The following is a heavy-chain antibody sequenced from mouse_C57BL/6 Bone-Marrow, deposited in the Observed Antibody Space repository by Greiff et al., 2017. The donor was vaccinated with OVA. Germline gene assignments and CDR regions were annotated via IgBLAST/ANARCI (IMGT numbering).Heavy chain of an antibody. V-gene: IGHV1-81*01. CDR3: AREDYYGSSPYY. CDR1: GYTFTSYG. CDR2: IYPRSGNT. Sequence: LQESGAELARPGASVKLSCKASGYTFTSYGISWVKQRTGQGLEWIGEIYPRSGNTYYNEKFKGKATLTADKSSSTAYMELRSLTSEDSAVYFCAREDYYGSSPYYWGQGTTLTVSS. D-gene: IGHD1-1*01. J-gene: IGHJ2*01.